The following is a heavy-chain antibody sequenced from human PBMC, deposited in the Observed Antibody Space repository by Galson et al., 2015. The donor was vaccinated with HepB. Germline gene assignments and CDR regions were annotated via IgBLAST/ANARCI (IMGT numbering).Heavy chain of an antibody. V-gene: IGHV2-5*02. CDR3: ARPTTVTTYPPYWYFDL. CDR2: IYWDDDK. J-gene: IGHJ2*01. CDR1: GFSLSISGVG. D-gene: IGHD4-17*01. Sequence: PALVKPTQTLTLTCTFSGFSLSISGVGVGWIRQPPGKALEWLALIYWDDDKRYSPSLKSRLTITKDTSKNQVVLTMTNMDPVDTATYYCARPTTVTTYPPYWYFDLWGRGTLVTVSS.